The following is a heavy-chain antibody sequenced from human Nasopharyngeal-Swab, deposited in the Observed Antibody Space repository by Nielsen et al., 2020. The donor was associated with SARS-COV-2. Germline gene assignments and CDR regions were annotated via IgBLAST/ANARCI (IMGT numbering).Heavy chain of an antibody. J-gene: IGHJ6*02. D-gene: IGHD3-3*01. V-gene: IGHV3-21*01. Sequence: GGSRRLSCAASGFTLNNYNFNWVRQAPGKGLEWVSSISSSSSYIYYADSVKGRFTISRDNAKNSLYLQMNSLRAEDTAVYYCARDGLDYDFWSAYFIDVWGQGTTVTVSS. CDR3: ARDGLDYDFWSAYFIDV. CDR1: GFTLNNYN. CDR2: ISSSSSYI.